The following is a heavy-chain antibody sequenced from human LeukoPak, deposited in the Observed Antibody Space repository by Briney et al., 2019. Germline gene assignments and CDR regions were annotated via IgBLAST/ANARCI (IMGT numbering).Heavy chain of an antibody. CDR2: IYYSGRT. J-gene: IGHJ4*02. V-gene: IGHV4-39*07. Sequence: SETLSLTCSVSGDSISRSDSYWDWIRQLPGKGLEWIGTIYYSGRTYYSPSLKSRVTISVDTSKNQFSLKLSSVTAADTAVYYCQRGYSYGSFDYWGQGTLVTVSS. CDR3: QRGYSYGSFDY. D-gene: IGHD5-18*01. CDR1: GDSISRSDSY.